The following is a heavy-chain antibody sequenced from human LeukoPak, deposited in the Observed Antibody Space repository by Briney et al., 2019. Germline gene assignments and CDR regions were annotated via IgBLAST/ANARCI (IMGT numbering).Heavy chain of an antibody. CDR2: IIPIFGTA. D-gene: IGHD2-8*01. J-gene: IGHJ4*02. CDR3: ARVGEAMVGSFDY. V-gene: IGHV1-69*01. Sequence: ASVKVSCKASGGTFSNYAISWVRPATGQGVEWMGGIIPIFGTANYAQKFQGRVTITADESTSTAYMELSSLRSEDTAVYYCARVGEAMVGSFDYWGQGTLVTVSS. CDR1: GGTFSNYA.